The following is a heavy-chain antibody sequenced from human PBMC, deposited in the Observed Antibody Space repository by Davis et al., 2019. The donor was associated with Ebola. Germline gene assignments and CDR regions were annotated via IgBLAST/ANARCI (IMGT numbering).Heavy chain of an antibody. CDR1: GYTFTSYG. Sequence: ASVKVSCKASGYTFTSYGISWVRQAPGQGFEWMGWISAYNGNTNYAQKLQGRVTMTTDTSTSTAYMELRSLRSDDTAVYYCARGIAAAGGFVGGADYWGQGTLVTVSS. CDR2: ISAYNGNT. V-gene: IGHV1-18*01. D-gene: IGHD6-13*01. J-gene: IGHJ4*02. CDR3: ARGIAAAGGFVGGADY.